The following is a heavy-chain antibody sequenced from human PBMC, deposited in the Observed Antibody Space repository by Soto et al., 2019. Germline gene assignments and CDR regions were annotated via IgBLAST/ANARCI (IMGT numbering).Heavy chain of an antibody. D-gene: IGHD3-3*01. J-gene: IGHJ6*03. CDR2: IFHSGST. Sequence: QVQLQESGPGLVKPSGTLSLTCAVSSGSISSSNWWSWVRQPPGKGLEWIGEIFHSGSTNYNPSLKSRVTISVDKSKNQFSLKLSSVTAADTAVYYCARSTFTIFGGYYYYYIDVWGKGTTVTVSS. CDR3: ARSTFTIFGGYYYYYIDV. V-gene: IGHV4-4*02. CDR1: SGSISSSNW.